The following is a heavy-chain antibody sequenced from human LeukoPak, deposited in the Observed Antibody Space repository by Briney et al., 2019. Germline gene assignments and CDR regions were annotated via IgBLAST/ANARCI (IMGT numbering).Heavy chain of an antibody. J-gene: IGHJ2*01. CDR3: ARDLGTTVVTPDYFDL. V-gene: IGHV4-39*07. Sequence: PSETLSLTCTVSVGSISSNVYYWGWIRQPPGKGLEWIGTNYYSGSTPYNPSLKSRVTISVDTSKNQFSLKLNSVTAADMAVYYCARDLGTTVVTPDYFDLWGRGTLVTVSS. D-gene: IGHD4-23*01. CDR1: VGSISSNVYY. CDR2: NYYSGST.